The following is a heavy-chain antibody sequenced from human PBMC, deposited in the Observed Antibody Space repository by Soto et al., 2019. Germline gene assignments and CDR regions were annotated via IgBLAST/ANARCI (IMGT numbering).Heavy chain of an antibody. Sequence: PGGSLRLSCAASGFTFSSYWMSWVRQAPGKGLEWVANIKQDGSEKYYVDSVKGRFTISRDXXKNSLYLQMNSLRAEDTAVYYCARDLRDETGDFWSGWVPFYYYYGMDVWGQGTTVTVSS. D-gene: IGHD3-3*01. J-gene: IGHJ6*02. CDR3: ARDLRDETGDFWSGWVPFYYYYGMDV. CDR1: GFTFSSYW. CDR2: IKQDGSEK. V-gene: IGHV3-7*03.